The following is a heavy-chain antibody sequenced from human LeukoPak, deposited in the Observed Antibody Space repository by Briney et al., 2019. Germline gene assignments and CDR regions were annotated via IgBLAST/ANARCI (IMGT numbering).Heavy chain of an antibody. V-gene: IGHV3-9*01. CDR1: GFTFDDYA. D-gene: IGHD6-19*01. J-gene: IGHJ4*02. CDR2: ISWNSGSI. Sequence: GGSLRLSCAASGFTFDDYAMHWVRQAPGKGLEWVSGISWNSGSIGYADSVKGRFTISRDNAKNSLYLQMNSLRAEDTALYYCAKAKRNIAVASTSFDYWGQGTLVTVSS. CDR3: AKAKRNIAVASTSFDY.